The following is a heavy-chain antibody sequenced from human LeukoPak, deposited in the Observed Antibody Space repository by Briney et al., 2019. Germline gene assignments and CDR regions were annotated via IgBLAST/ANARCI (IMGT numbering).Heavy chain of an antibody. CDR2: INPNSGGT. CDR1: GYTFTGYY. V-gene: IGHV1-2*02. CDR3: ARGLYSYGQYYFDY. D-gene: IGHD5-18*01. J-gene: IGHJ4*02. Sequence: GASVKVSCKASGYTFTGYYMHWVRQAPGQALEWMGWINPNSGGTNYAQKFQGRVTMTRDTSISTAYMELSRLRSDDTAVYYCARGLYSYGQYYFDYWGPGTLVTVSS.